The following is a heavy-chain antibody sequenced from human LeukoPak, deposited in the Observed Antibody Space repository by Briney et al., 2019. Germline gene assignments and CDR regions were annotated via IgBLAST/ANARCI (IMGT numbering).Heavy chain of an antibody. Sequence: GGSLRLSCAASGFNFNTYGMHWVRQTPGRGLEWVAFIRYDGSSKYNTDSVKGRFTVSRDNPKNTLYLQMNSLRAEDTAVYYCAKDRGIAALTAYFDYWGQGTLVTVSS. CDR2: IRYDGSSK. J-gene: IGHJ4*02. CDR3: AKDRGIAALTAYFDY. V-gene: IGHV3-30*02. D-gene: IGHD6-6*01. CDR1: GFNFNTYG.